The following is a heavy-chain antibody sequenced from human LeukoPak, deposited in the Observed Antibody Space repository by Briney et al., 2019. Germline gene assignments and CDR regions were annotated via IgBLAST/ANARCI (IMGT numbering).Heavy chain of an antibody. CDR3: ARGASLQMWLLDY. CDR2: MYSGGPT. D-gene: IGHD5-18*01. J-gene: IGHJ4*02. V-gene: IGHV4-39*01. Sequence: SETLSLTCTVSGGSVRSTTYYWGWTRQPPGKGLEWIGSMYSGGPTYYNPSLKSRVTISVHTSENKFSLQLRSVTAADTAVYFCARGASLQMWLLDYWGLGTLVTVSS. CDR1: GGSVRSTTYY.